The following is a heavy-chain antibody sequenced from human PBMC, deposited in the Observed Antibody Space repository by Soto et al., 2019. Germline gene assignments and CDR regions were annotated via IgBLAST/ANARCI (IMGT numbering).Heavy chain of an antibody. CDR3: ARDLHSSSSLIDY. CDR2: INPYNGNT. Sequence: GASVKVSCRASVYTFTGYYMHWVRQAPGQGLEWMGWINPYNGNTNYAQKLQGRVTMTTDTSTSTAYTELRSLRSDDTAVYYCARDLHSSSSLIDYWGQGTLVTVSS. J-gene: IGHJ4*02. V-gene: IGHV1-18*04. CDR1: VYTFTGYY. D-gene: IGHD6-6*01.